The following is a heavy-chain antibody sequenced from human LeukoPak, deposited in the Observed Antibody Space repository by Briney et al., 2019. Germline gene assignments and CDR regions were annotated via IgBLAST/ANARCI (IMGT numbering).Heavy chain of an antibody. J-gene: IGHJ3*02. Sequence: GGSLRLSCAASGFTFSSYSMNWVRQAPGKGLEWVSYISSSSSTIYYADSVKGRFTISRDNAKNSLYLQMNSLRAEDTAVYYCARVSARTNDAFDIWGQGTMVTVSS. CDR3: ARVSARTNDAFDI. D-gene: IGHD2-8*01. V-gene: IGHV3-48*04. CDR1: GFTFSSYS. CDR2: ISSSSSTI.